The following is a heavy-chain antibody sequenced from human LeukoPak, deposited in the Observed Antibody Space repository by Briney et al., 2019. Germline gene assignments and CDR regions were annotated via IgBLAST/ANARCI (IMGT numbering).Heavy chain of an antibody. J-gene: IGHJ4*02. CDR1: VYTFTVYY. CDR3: ARGPFTWYSSGWYVN. Sequence: ASVKVSCKASVYTFTVYYMHWVRQAPGQGLEWMGWINPNSGGTNYAQKFQGRVTMTRDTSISTAYMELSRLRSDDTAVYYCARGPFTWYSSGWYVNWGQGTLVTVSS. D-gene: IGHD6-19*01. CDR2: INPNSGGT. V-gene: IGHV1-2*02.